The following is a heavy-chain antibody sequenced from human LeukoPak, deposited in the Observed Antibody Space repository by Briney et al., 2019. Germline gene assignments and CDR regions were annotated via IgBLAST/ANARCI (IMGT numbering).Heavy chain of an antibody. CDR3: ARESGFGGVIVMKHYFDY. J-gene: IGHJ4*02. CDR2: ISYDGSNK. D-gene: IGHD3-16*02. CDR1: GFTFSSYA. Sequence: GGSLRLSCAASGFTFSSYAMHWVRQAPGKGLECVAVISYDGSNKYYADSVKGRFTISRDNSKNTLYLQMNSLRAEDTAVYYCARESGFGGVIVMKHYFDYWGQGTLVTVSS. V-gene: IGHV3-30*04.